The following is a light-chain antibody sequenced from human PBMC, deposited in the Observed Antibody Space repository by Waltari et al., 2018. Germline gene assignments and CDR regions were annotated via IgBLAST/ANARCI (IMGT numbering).Light chain of an antibody. CDR3: SSHTSSGTAV. J-gene: IGLJ1*01. CDR1: SSDVGGFNY. CDR2: ALR. Sequence: QSALTQPASVSGSPGQSITISCTGTSSDVGGFNYVSWYQQHPGKAPKFIIHALRNRPSGVSDRFSGSKSGNTASLTISGLQAEDEADYYCSSHTSSGTAVFGTGTKVTVL. V-gene: IGLV2-14*01.